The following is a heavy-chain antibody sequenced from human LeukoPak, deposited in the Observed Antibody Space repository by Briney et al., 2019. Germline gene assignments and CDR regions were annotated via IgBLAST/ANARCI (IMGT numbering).Heavy chain of an antibody. V-gene: IGHV1-8*01. J-gene: IGHJ5*02. CDR2: MNSNSGNT. Sequence: ASVKVSCKASGYTFTSYDINWVRQATGQGLEWMGWMNSNSGNTGYAQKFQGRVTMTRNTSISTAYMELSSLRSEDTAVYYCARGEGYCSGGSCYGYNWFDPWGQGTLVTVSS. CDR3: ARGEGYCSGGSCYGYNWFDP. D-gene: IGHD2-15*01. CDR1: GYTFTSYD.